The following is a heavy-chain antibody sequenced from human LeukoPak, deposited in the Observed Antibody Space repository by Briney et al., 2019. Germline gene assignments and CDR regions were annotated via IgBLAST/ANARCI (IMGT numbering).Heavy chain of an antibody. J-gene: IGHJ5*02. CDR2: INHSGST. CDR1: GGSFSGYY. D-gene: IGHD3-10*01. CDR3: ARHVHYIRNWFDP. Sequence: KPSETLSLTCAVYGGSFSGYYWSWIRQPPGKGLEWIGEINHSGSTNYNPSLKSRVTISVDTSKNQFSLKLSSVTAADTAVYYCARHVHYIRNWFDPWGQGTLVTVSS. V-gene: IGHV4-34*01.